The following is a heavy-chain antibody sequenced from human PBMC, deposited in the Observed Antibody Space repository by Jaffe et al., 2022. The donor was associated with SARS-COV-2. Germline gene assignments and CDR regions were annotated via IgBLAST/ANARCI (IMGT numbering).Heavy chain of an antibody. J-gene: IGHJ6*02. Sequence: EVQLVESGGGLVQPGGSLRLSCAASGFTFSSYWMHWVRQAPGKGLVWVSRINSDGSSTSYADSVKGRFTISRDNAKNTLYLQMNSLRAEDTAVYYCARARGITMVRELSRYPYYYYGMDVWGQGTTVTVSS. CDR3: ARARGITMVRELSRYPYYYYGMDV. CDR2: INSDGSST. D-gene: IGHD3-10*01. CDR1: GFTFSSYW. V-gene: IGHV3-74*01.